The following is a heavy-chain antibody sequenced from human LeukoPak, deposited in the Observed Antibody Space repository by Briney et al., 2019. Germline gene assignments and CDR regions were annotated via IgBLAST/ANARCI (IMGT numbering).Heavy chain of an antibody. CDR3: AIPAYSNYDANFDS. Sequence: GGSLRLSCAASGFTFSSYEMNWVRQAPGKGLEWVSYISSSGSTIYYADSVKGRFTISRDNAKNSLYLQMNCLRAEDTAVYYCAIPAYSNYDANFDSWGQGTLVTVSS. CDR1: GFTFSSYE. V-gene: IGHV3-48*03. CDR2: ISSSGSTI. J-gene: IGHJ4*02. D-gene: IGHD4-11*01.